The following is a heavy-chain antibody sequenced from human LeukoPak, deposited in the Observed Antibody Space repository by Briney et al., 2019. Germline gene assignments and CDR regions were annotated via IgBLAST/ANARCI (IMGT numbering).Heavy chain of an antibody. CDR2: IYYNGRA. CDR3: ARHKGGGAHSFDH. CDR1: GDSLSSGRSY. Sequence: SETLSLACSVSGDSLSSGRSYWAWIRQPPGKGLEWIGTIYYNGRAYYNPSLKSRVSIPIDTSKGLFSMNLTSVTAADTAFYFCARHKGGGAHSFDHWSQGALVTVSS. J-gene: IGHJ4*02. D-gene: IGHD2-15*01. V-gene: IGHV4-39*01.